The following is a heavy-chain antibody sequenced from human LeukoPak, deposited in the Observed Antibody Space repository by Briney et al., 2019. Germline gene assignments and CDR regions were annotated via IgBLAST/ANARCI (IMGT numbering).Heavy chain of an antibody. CDR3: ARDFSAYDTSGYRAGDC. CDR2: INSDGSST. Sequence: PGGSLRLSCAASGFTLSSYWMHWVRHAPGKGLVWVSRINSDGSSTSYADSVKGRFTISRDDAKNTLYLQMNSLRAEDTAVYYCARDFSAYDTSGYRAGDCWGQGTLVTVSS. J-gene: IGHJ4*02. D-gene: IGHD3-22*01. CDR1: GFTLSSYW. V-gene: IGHV3-74*01.